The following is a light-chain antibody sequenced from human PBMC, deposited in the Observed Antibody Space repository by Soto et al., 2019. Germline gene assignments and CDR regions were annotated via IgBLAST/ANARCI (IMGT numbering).Light chain of an antibody. CDR3: QAWDSSTALV. CDR1: KLGDKY. Sequence: SYELTQPPSVSVSPGQTASITCSGDKLGDKYTCWYQQRPGHSPVLVIYQDSKRPSGIPERFSGSNSGNTATLTISGTQAMDEADYYCQAWDSSTALVFGGGTKLTVL. CDR2: QDS. V-gene: IGLV3-1*01. J-gene: IGLJ2*01.